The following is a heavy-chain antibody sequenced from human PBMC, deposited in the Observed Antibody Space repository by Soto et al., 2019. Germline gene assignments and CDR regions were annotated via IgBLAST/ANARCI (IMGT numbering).Heavy chain of an antibody. CDR2: IHPDGGHT. V-gene: IGHV1-46*01. CDR3: ARGDNDY. Sequence: ASVKVSCKASGYTFTNYYVQWVRQAPGQGLEWMGVIHPDGGHTTYSQKFQDRVTMTRDTFTSTIYMDLSSLRSEDTAVYYCARGDNDYWGQGTLVTVSS. J-gene: IGHJ4*02. CDR1: GYTFTNYY.